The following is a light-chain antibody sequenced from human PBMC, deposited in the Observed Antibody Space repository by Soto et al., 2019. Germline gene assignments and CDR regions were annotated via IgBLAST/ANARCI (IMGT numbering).Light chain of an antibody. CDR2: GNN. J-gene: IGLJ2*01. Sequence: QSVLTQPPSASGTPGQTVTISSSGGTSNIGTNYVSWYQHLPGTAPKLLIYGNNQRPSGVPDRFSGSKSGTSASLAIGGLRSDDEADYYCAVWYDGLSGVVFGGGTKLTVL. CDR3: AVWYDGLSGVV. CDR1: TSNIGTNY. V-gene: IGLV1-47*01.